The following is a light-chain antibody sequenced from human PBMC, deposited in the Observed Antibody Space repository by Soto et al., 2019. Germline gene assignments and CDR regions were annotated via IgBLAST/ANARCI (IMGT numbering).Light chain of an antibody. CDR2: AAS. Sequence: DIQMTQSPSSLSASVGDRVTITCRASQSISNYLNWYQQKPGKAPKLLIYAASSLQSGVPSRFSGRSSGTDFPLTISSLQPEDFATYSCQQSYSTLFTFGPGTNVDI. J-gene: IGKJ3*01. CDR1: QSISNY. CDR3: QQSYSTLFT. V-gene: IGKV1-39*01.